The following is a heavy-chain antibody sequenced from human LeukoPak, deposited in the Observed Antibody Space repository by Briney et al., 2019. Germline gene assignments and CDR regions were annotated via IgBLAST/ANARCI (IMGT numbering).Heavy chain of an antibody. J-gene: IGHJ6*03. V-gene: IGHV3-23*01. CDR3: AKSGGPGRHYYYYMDV. Sequence: PGGSLRLSCAASGFTFSSYVMSWVRQAPGKGLEWLSGISSSGGSTYYADSVKGRFTISRDNSKNTLYLQMNSLRAEDTAVYYCAKSGGPGRHYYYYMDVWGKGTTVTVSS. CDR2: ISSSGGST. CDR1: GFTFSSYV. D-gene: IGHD2-15*01.